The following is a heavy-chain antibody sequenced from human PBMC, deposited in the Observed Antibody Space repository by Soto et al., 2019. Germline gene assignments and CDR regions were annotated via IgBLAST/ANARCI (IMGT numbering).Heavy chain of an antibody. CDR1: GFTFSSYA. D-gene: IGHD6-13*01. CDR3: ARDGAIYSSSTFQH. Sequence: QVQLVESGGGVVQPRRSLRLSCAASGFTFSSYAMHWVRQAPGKGLEWVAVISYDGSNKYYADSVKGRFTISRDNSKNTLYLQMNSLRAEDTAVYYCARDGAIYSSSTFQHWGQGTLVTVSS. V-gene: IGHV3-30-3*01. CDR2: ISYDGSNK. J-gene: IGHJ1*01.